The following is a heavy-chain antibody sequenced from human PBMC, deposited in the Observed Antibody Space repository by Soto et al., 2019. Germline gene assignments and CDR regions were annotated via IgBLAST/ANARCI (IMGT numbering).Heavy chain of an antibody. CDR2: IYYSGST. CDR1: GGSISSSSYY. J-gene: IGHJ4*02. CDR3: ARGLITGSKYSGGWYYFDS. V-gene: IGHV4-39*01. D-gene: IGHD1-26*01. Sequence: SETLSLTCTVSGGSISSSSYYWGWIRQPPGKGLEWIGSIYYSGSTYYNPSLKSRVTISVDTSKNQFSLKLSSVTAADTAVYYCARGLITGSKYSGGWYYFDSWGQGTQVT.